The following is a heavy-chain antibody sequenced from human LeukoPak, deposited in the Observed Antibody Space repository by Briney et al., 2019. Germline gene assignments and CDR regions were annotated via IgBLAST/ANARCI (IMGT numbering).Heavy chain of an antibody. D-gene: IGHD3-22*01. CDR1: GYSFTSYW. V-gene: IGHV5-10-1*01. J-gene: IGHJ3*02. Sequence: GESLKISCKGSGYSFTSYWISWVRQMPGKGLEWMGRIDPSDSYTNYSPSFQGHVTISADKSISTAYLQWSSLKASDTAMYYCARHSSDSRGYHDAFDIWGQGTMVTVSS. CDR2: IDPSDSYT. CDR3: ARHSSDSRGYHDAFDI.